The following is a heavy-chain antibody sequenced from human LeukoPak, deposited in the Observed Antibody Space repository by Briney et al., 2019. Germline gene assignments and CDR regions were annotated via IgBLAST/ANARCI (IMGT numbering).Heavy chain of an antibody. CDR3: ARGYYDFWSGYPYYFDY. J-gene: IGHJ4*02. CDR2: INAGNGNT. Sequence: ASVKVSCKASGYTFTSYAMHWVRQAPGQRLEWMGWINAGNGNTKYSQKFQGRVTITRDTSASTAYMELRSLRSDDTAVYYCARGYYDFWSGYPYYFDYWGQGTLVTVSS. V-gene: IGHV1-3*01. D-gene: IGHD3-3*01. CDR1: GYTFTSYA.